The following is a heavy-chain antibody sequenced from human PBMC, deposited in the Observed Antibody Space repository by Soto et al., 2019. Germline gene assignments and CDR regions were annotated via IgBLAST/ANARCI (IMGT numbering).Heavy chain of an antibody. CDR1: GYTFTSYY. D-gene: IGHD1-1*01. V-gene: IGHV1-46*03. CDR3: ARSNWNDVSYFDY. CDR2: INPSGGST. J-gene: IGHJ4*02. Sequence: QVQLVQSGAEVKKPGASVKVSCKASGYTFTSYYFHWVRQAPGQGLEWVGLINPSGGSTTYARKFQGRVTMTRDTSTSTVYMELSSLRSEDTAVYFCARSNWNDVSYFDYWGQETLVTVSS.